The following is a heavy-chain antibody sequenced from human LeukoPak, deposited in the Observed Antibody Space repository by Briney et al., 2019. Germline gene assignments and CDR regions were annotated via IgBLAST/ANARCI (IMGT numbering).Heavy chain of an antibody. CDR3: ANLLAGSSSVRRGWFDP. V-gene: IGHV4-34*01. CDR1: GGSFSGYY. Sequence: SETLSLTCAVYGGSFSGYYWSWIRQPPGKGLEWIGEINHSGSTNYNPSLKSRVTISVDTSKNQFSLKLSSVTAADTAVYYCANLLAGSSSVRRGWFDPWGQGTLVTVSS. CDR2: INHSGST. J-gene: IGHJ5*02. D-gene: IGHD6-6*01.